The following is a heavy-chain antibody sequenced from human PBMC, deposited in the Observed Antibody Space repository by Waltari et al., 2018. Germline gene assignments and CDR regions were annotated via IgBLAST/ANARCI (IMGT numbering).Heavy chain of an antibody. CDR2: IYYSGST. Sequence: QVQLQESGPGLVKPSETLSLTCTVSGGPISSYYWSWIRQPPGKGLEWIGYIYYSGSTNYNPSLKSRVTISVDTSKNQFSLKLSSVTAADTAVYYCARGFIAVAGPGYYYGMDVWGQGTTVTVSS. V-gene: IGHV4-59*01. D-gene: IGHD6-19*01. J-gene: IGHJ6*02. CDR1: GGPISSYY. CDR3: ARGFIAVAGPGYYYGMDV.